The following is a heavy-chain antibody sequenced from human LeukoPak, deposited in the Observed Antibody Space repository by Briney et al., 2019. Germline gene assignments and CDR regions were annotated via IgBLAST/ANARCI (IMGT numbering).Heavy chain of an antibody. Sequence: GASVKVSCKASGYTFTSYYMHWVQQAPGQGLEWMGIINPSGGSTSYAQKFQGRVTMTRDTSTSTVYMELSSLRSEDTAVYYCARDPTRRLGIVVVPAAINNWFDPWGQGTLVTVSS. CDR1: GYTFTSYY. J-gene: IGHJ5*02. V-gene: IGHV1-46*01. CDR3: ARDPTRRLGIVVVPAAINNWFDP. CDR2: INPSGGST. D-gene: IGHD2-2*01.